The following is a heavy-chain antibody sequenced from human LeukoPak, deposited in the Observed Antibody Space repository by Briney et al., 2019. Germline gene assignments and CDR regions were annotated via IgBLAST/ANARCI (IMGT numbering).Heavy chain of an antibody. J-gene: IGHJ4*02. D-gene: IGHD7-27*01. CDR2: IYSSGSA. CDR1: GGSINSNNYY. CDR3: ARGLGMGYFDY. V-gene: IGHV4-39*07. Sequence: SETLSLTCTVSGGSINSNNYYWGWIRQPPGKGLEWIGSIYSSGSAYYNPSLKSRVTISVDTSKNQFSLKLSSVTAADTAVYYCARGLGMGYFDYWGQGTLVTVSS.